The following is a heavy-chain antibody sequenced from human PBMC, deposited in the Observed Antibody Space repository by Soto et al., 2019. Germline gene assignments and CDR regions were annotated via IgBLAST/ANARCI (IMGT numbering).Heavy chain of an antibody. CDR2: LDPSGST. CDR3: ARRGRYKPVTMVPAFDY. CDR1: GGSFSVYS. V-gene: IGHV4-34*01. D-gene: IGHD3-10*01. Sequence: QVQLQQWGAGLLKPSETLSLTCAVYGGSFSVYSWSWLRQSPGKGLEWIGDLDPSGSTNDNPSLKSRLILSVDPSKKQFCLNLTAVTAADTAVYYCARRGRYKPVTMVPAFDYWGQGTLVTVSS. J-gene: IGHJ4*02.